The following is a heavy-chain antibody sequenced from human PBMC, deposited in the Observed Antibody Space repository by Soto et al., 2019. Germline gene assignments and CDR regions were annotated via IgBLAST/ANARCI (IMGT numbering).Heavy chain of an antibody. J-gene: IGHJ4*02. CDR2: IWYDGSNK. Sequence: QVQLVESGGGVVQPGRSLRLSCAASGFTFSSYGMHWVRQAPGKGLEWVAVIWYDGSNKYYADSVKGRFTISRDNSKNTLYLQMNSLRAEDTAVYYCARDSIDYSNYGLGRYFDWSHKYYFDYWGQGTLVTVSS. CDR3: ARDSIDYSNYGLGRYFDWSHKYYFDY. D-gene: IGHD3-9*01. V-gene: IGHV3-33*01. CDR1: GFTFSSYG.